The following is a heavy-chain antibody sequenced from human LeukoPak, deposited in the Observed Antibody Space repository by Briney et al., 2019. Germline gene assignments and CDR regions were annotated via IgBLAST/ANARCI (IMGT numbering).Heavy chain of an antibody. Sequence: SSETLSLTCAVYGGSFSGYYWSWIRQPPGKGLEWIGEINHSGSTNYNPSLKSRVTISVDTSKNQFSLKLSSVTAADTAVYYCARVDGSGSYKGNWFDPWGQGTLVPVSS. CDR3: ARVDGSGSYKGNWFDP. CDR2: INHSGST. D-gene: IGHD3-10*01. CDR1: GGSFSGYY. J-gene: IGHJ5*02. V-gene: IGHV4-34*01.